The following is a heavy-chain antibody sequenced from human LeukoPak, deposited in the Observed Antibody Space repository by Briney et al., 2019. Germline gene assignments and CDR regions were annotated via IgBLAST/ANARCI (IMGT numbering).Heavy chain of an antibody. J-gene: IGHJ4*02. V-gene: IGHV3-15*07. CDR2: IKSKTDGGTT. Sequence: PGGSLRLSCAASGFTFSNAWMNWVRQAPGKGLEWVGRIKSKTDGGTTDYAAPVKGRFTISRDDSKNTLYLQMNGLKTEDTAVYYCTTSWERGYYGSGSYYRDYWGQGTLVTVSS. D-gene: IGHD3-10*01. CDR3: TTSWERGYYGSGSYYRDY. CDR1: GFTFSNAW.